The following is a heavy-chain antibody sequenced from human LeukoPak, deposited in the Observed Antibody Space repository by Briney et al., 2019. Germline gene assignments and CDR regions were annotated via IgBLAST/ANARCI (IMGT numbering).Heavy chain of an antibody. V-gene: IGHV4-31*03. CDR2: LHPTGST. Sequence: PSETLSLTCTVSGASISTGYCYWTWIRQHPGKGLEWIGCLHPTGSTYYNPSLKSRLSISVGTSKNQFSLRLSSVTVADTAVYYCVRDRGDYSGDPGYFEYWGQGILVTVSS. CDR3: VRDRGDYSGDPGYFEY. D-gene: IGHD4-23*01. CDR1: GASISTGYCY. J-gene: IGHJ4*02.